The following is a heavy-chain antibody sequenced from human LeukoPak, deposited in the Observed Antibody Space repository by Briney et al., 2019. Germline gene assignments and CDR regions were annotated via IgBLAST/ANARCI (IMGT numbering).Heavy chain of an antibody. J-gene: IGHJ5*02. CDR2: INYSGST. V-gene: IGHV4-30-4*01. Sequence: SETLSLTCTVSGGSISSDNYQWSWIRQPPGKGLEWIGYINYSGSTYYNPSLKSRVTISVDTSKNHFSLRLSSMTAADTAVYYCARYGSGGTWFDPWGQGTLVTVSS. CDR1: GGSISSDNYQ. CDR3: ARYGSGGTWFDP. D-gene: IGHD3-10*01.